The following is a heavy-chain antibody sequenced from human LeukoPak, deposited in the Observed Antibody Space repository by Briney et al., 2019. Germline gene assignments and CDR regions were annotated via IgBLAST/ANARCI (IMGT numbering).Heavy chain of an antibody. V-gene: IGHV1-2*02. Sequence: ASVKVSCKASGYTFSGYYIHWVRQAPGQGLEWMGWINPYSGASDYSQKFQGRVTVTRDTSINTAYMELSRLTPEDTAIYYCATNYLDSPDVILLPAVWGQGTLVTVSS. J-gene: IGHJ4*02. D-gene: IGHD2-2*01. CDR2: INPYSGAS. CDR3: ATNYLDSPDVILLPAV. CDR1: GYTFSGYY.